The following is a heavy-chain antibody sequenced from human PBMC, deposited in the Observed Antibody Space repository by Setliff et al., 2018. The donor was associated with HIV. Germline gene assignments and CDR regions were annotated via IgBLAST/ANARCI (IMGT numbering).Heavy chain of an antibody. CDR2: ISPYTGNT. CDR1: GYSFINYG. Sequence: GASVKVSCKASGYSFINYGISWVRQAPGQGPEWMGWISPYTGNTDYAPRLLGRVTMTTDTSTSTAYLALRSLTSDDTAVYYCARARLQGIVTAVGPRDNCLDPWGQGTRVTVSS. J-gene: IGHJ5*02. CDR3: ARARLQGIVTAVGPRDNCLDP. D-gene: IGHD1-26*01. V-gene: IGHV1-18*01.